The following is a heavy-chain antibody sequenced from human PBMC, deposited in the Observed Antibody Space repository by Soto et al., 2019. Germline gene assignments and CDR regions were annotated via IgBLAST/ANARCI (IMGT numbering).Heavy chain of an antibody. CDR2: IYYSGST. J-gene: IGHJ6*02. CDR3: ARLVGSTSQSHGDYYYGMDV. D-gene: IGHD2-2*01. V-gene: IGHV4-59*01. CDR1: GGSISSYY. Sequence: SETLSLTCTVSGGSISSYYWSWIRQPPGKGLEWIGYIYYSGSTNYNPSLKSRVTISVDTSKNQFSLKLSSVTAADTAVYYCARLVGSTSQSHGDYYYGMDVWGQGTKVTVSS.